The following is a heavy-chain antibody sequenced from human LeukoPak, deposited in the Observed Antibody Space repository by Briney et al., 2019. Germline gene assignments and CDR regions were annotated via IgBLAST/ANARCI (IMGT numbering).Heavy chain of an antibody. CDR2: INNSGST. V-gene: IGHV4-4*02. D-gene: IGHD3-22*01. Sequence: PSETLSLTCAASGVSISSSNWWWWGRPPPGKGLECFGEINNSGSTNYNPSLKSRFTISRDKSKNQLSLKLNNVTAEDTAVYYCARGPNYYVYDSSGYFDYWGQGTLVTVSS. CDR1: GVSISSSNW. J-gene: IGHJ4*02. CDR3: ARGPNYYVYDSSGYFDY.